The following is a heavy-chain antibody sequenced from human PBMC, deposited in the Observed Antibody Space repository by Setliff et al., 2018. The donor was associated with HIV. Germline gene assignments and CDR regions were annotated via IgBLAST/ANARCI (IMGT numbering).Heavy chain of an antibody. J-gene: IGHJ4*02. CDR1: GFTFSTYG. Sequence: GGSLRLSCAASGFTFSTYGMHWVRQAPGKGLEWVAVIWYDGSNEYYADSVKGRFTISRDNSKNTLYLQMNSLRAEDTAVYFCAKNLYSSRWSPLDYWGQGTLVTVSS. D-gene: IGHD6-13*01. CDR3: AKNLYSSRWSPLDY. CDR2: IWYDGSNE. V-gene: IGHV3-33*06.